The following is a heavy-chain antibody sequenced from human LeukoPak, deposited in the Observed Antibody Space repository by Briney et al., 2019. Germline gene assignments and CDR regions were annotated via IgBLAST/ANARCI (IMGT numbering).Heavy chain of an antibody. CDR1: GFTVITND. V-gene: IGHV3-53*01. Sequence: QAGGSLRLSCAASGFTVITNDMTWVRQAPGKGREWVSVLYSDGNTKYADSVQGRFTISRDNSKNTLYLEMNSLSPDDTAVYYCARGVEPLAANTLAYWGQGTLVTVSS. CDR3: ARGVEPLAANTLAY. CDR2: LYSDGNT. J-gene: IGHJ4*02. D-gene: IGHD1-14*01.